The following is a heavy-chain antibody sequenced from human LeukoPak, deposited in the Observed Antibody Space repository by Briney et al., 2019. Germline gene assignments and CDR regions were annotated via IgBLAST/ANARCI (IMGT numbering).Heavy chain of an antibody. D-gene: IGHD3-10*01. CDR3: AREKGPYYGSGSYYDY. CDR1: GYTFTSYG. CDR2: ISAYNGNT. Sequence: ASVKVSCKASGYTFTSYGISWVRQATGQGLEWMGWISAYNGNTNYAQKLQGRVTMTTDTSTSTAYMELRSLRSDDTAVYYCAREKGPYYGSGSYYDYWGQGTLVTVSS. V-gene: IGHV1-18*04. J-gene: IGHJ4*02.